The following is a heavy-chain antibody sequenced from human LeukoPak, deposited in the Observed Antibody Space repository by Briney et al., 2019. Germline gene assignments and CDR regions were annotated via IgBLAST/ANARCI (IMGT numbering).Heavy chain of an antibody. J-gene: IGHJ3*02. CDR3: ARSEGCCSGGSCYVDAFDI. V-gene: IGHV3-21*01. Sequence: NPGGSLRLSCAASGFTFSSYSINWVRQAPGKGLEWVSSISSSSSYIYYADSVKGRFTISRDNAKNSLYLQMNSLRAEDTAVYYCARSEGCCSGGSCYVDAFDIWGQGTMVTVSS. D-gene: IGHD2-15*01. CDR2: ISSSSSYI. CDR1: GFTFSSYS.